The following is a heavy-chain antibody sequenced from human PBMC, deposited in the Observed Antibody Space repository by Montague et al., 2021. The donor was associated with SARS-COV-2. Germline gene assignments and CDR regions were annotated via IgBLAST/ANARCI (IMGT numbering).Heavy chain of an antibody. V-gene: IGHV4-31*03. J-gene: IGHJ5*01. CDR2: IYYSGIT. Sequence: TLSLTCSVSRYSISNGYFWGWIRQPPGKGLEWIGDIYYSGITXYNPSLKSRVTMSLDTSKNQFSLRLSSVTAADTAMYYCARAYGVGDCIVVFGWFDTWGQGTLVTVSS. CDR3: ARAYGVGDCIVVFGWFDT. CDR1: RYSISNGYF. D-gene: IGHD2-21*01.